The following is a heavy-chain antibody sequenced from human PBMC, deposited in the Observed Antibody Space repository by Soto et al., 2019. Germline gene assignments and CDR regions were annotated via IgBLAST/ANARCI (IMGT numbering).Heavy chain of an antibody. CDR1: GFTFSSYW. CDR2: INPAGSAS. CDR3: ATGGYSYGWGY. J-gene: IGHJ4*02. V-gene: IGHV3-74*01. Sequence: EVQLVESGGGLVRPGGSLRLSCVGSGFTFSSYWMHWVRQAPGKGPVWVSRINPAGSASSYADFVKGRVIVSRDNAKNTLYLEMNSLSAEDTAVYYCATGGYSYGWGYWGQGTLVTVSS. D-gene: IGHD5-18*01.